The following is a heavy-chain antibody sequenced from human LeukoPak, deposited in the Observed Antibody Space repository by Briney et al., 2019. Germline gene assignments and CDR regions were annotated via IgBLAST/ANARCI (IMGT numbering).Heavy chain of an antibody. CDR3: ARDRRCSGPDCTPGDDFDY. CDR2: INKDGTYT. Sequence: GGSLRLSCAASGFTFSSSWMHWVRQAPGKGLVWVSRINKDGTYTSYADSVKGRFTISRDNAKNTVFLQMNSLRAEDTAVYYCARDRRCSGPDCTPGDDFDYWGPGTLVTVSS. J-gene: IGHJ4*02. V-gene: IGHV3-74*01. D-gene: IGHD2-15*01. CDR1: GFTFSSSW.